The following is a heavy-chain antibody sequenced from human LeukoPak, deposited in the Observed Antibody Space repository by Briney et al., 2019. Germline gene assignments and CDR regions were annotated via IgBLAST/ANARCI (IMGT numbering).Heavy chain of an antibody. CDR2: ISAYNGNT. CDR1: GYTFTSYG. D-gene: IGHD3-22*01. CDR3: ARGGSYYDSRGPFSDY. V-gene: IGHV1-18*01. Sequence: GASVKASRKASGYTFTSYGISWVPQAPGQGLKWRGWISAYNGNTNYAQKLQGGVTMTTDTSTSTAYMELRSLRSDDTAVYYCARGGSYYDSRGPFSDYWGQGTLVTVSS. J-gene: IGHJ4*02.